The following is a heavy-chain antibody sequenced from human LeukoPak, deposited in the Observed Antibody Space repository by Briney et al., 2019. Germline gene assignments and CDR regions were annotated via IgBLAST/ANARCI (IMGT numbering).Heavy chain of an antibody. CDR1: GYTFTGYY. V-gene: IGHV1-2*02. D-gene: IGHD3-10*01. J-gene: IGHJ4*02. Sequence: ASVKVSCKASGYTFTGYYMHWVRQAPGQGLEWMGWINPNSGGTNYAQKFQGRVTMTRDTSISTAYMELSRLRSDDTAVYYCARSRITMVRGVTSPPDYWGQGTLVTVSS. CDR2: INPNSGGT. CDR3: ARSRITMVRGVTSPPDY.